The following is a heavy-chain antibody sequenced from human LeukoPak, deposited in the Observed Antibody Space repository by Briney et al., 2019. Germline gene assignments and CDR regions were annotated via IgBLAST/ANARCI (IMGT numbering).Heavy chain of an antibody. D-gene: IGHD1-1*01. CDR3: ARTHRGTTGTTLSWFDP. J-gene: IGHJ5*02. Sequence: GASVKVSCKASGYTFTGYYMYWVRQAPGQGLEWMGWINPNSGGTNYAQKFQERVTMTRDTSISTAYMELSRLRSDDTAVYYCARTHRGTTGTTLSWFDPWGQGTLVTVSS. CDR1: GYTFTGYY. CDR2: INPNSGGT. V-gene: IGHV1-2*02.